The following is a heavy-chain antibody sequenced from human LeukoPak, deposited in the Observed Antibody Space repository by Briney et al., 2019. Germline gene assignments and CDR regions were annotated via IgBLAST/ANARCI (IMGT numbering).Heavy chain of an antibody. CDR3: AKDLGCDISTYYYYYMDV. CDR1: GFTFSSYG. Sequence: PGRSLRLSCAASGFTFSSYGMHWVRQAPGKGLEWVAVIWYDGSNKYYADSVKGRFTISRDNSKNSLYLQMNSLRTEDTALYYCAKDLGCDISTYYYYYMDVWGKGTTVTVSS. V-gene: IGHV3-33*03. D-gene: IGHD3-9*01. J-gene: IGHJ6*03. CDR2: IWYDGSNK.